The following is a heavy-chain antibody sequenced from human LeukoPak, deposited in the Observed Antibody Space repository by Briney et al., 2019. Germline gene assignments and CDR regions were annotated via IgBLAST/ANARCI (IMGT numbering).Heavy chain of an antibody. CDR1: GGSFSGCY. Sequence: SETLSLTCAVYGGSFSGCYWSWIRQPPGKGLEWIGEINHSGSTNYNPSLKSRVTISVDTSKNQFSLKLSSVTAADTAVYYCARGMYDSSGTYYGFDYWGQGTLVTVSS. J-gene: IGHJ4*02. D-gene: IGHD3-22*01. V-gene: IGHV4-34*01. CDR2: INHSGST. CDR3: ARGMYDSSGTYYGFDY.